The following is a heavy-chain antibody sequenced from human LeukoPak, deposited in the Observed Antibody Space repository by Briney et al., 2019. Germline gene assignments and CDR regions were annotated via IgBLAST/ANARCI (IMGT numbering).Heavy chain of an antibody. CDR2: ISGSGGST. V-gene: IGHV3-23*01. J-gene: IGHJ4*02. CDR3: AKGPYYYDSSGYHY. Sequence: PGGSLRLSCAASGFTFSSYAMNWVRQAPGKGLEWVSAISGSGGSTFSADPVKGRFTISRDNSKNTLYLQMNSLRAEDTAVYYCAKGPYYYDSSGYHYWGQGTLVTVSS. D-gene: IGHD3-22*01. CDR1: GFTFSSYA.